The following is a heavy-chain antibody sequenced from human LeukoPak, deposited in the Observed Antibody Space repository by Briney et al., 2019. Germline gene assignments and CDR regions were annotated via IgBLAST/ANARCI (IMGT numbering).Heavy chain of an antibody. CDR2: INSDGSST. Sequence: PGGSLRLSCAASGFTFNSYWMVWFRQAPGKGLVWVSRINSDGSSTSYADSVKGRFTISRDNAKNTLYLQMNSLRAEDTAVYYCARDRNYYDSSGYYRELTNWFDPWGQGTLVTVSS. CDR1: GFTFNSYW. D-gene: IGHD3-22*01. V-gene: IGHV3-74*01. J-gene: IGHJ5*02. CDR3: ARDRNYYDSSGYYRELTNWFDP.